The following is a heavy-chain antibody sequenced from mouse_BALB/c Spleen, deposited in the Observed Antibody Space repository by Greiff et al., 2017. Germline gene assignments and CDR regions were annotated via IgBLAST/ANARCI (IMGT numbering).Heavy chain of an antibody. D-gene: IGHD1-1*01. Sequence: DVMLVESGGGLVQPGGSRKLSCAASGFTFSDYGMAWVRQAPGKGPEWVAFISNLAYSIYYADTVTGRFTISRENAKNTLYLEMSSLRSEDTAMYYCAREGYYGSSFFAYWGQGTLVTVSA. J-gene: IGHJ3*01. CDR1: GFTFSDYG. CDR3: AREGYYGSSFFAY. V-gene: IGHV5-15*02. CDR2: ISNLAYSI.